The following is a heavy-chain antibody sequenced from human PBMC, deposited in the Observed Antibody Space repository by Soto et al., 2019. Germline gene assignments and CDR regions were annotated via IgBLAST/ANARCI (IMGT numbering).Heavy chain of an antibody. CDR2: IIPLFGTT. D-gene: IGHD3-16*01. CDR3: ARRLDDRADEGFDV. J-gene: IGHJ3*01. V-gene: IGHV1-69*13. Sequence: SVKVSCKASGGTYSTYTIYWVRQAPGQGLEWMGRIIPLFGTTRYSQNFQYRVTITAGESTSTTYMELSSLRAEDTALYYCARRLDDRADEGFDVWGEGTAVTVSS. CDR1: GGTYSTYT.